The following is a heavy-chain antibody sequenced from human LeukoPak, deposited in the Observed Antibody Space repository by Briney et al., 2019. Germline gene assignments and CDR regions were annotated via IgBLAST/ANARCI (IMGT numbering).Heavy chain of an antibody. Sequence: GGSLRLSCAASGFIFSSYAMIWVRQAPGKGLEWVSVIYSGGSTYYADSVKGRFTISRDNSKNTLYLQMNSLRAEDTAVYYCARGKEAYNWFDPWGQGTLVTVSS. CDR3: ARGKEAYNWFDP. V-gene: IGHV3-53*01. J-gene: IGHJ5*02. CDR2: IYSGGST. CDR1: GFIFSSYA.